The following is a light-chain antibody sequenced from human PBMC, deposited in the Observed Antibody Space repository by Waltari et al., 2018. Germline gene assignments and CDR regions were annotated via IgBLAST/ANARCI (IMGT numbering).Light chain of an antibody. J-gene: IGLJ2*01. CDR3: SSFTSSTTGI. Sequence: SALTPPDSVSGSPGQSITISCSGFSSHSGGYEYVSWYQQHPGKAPKVIIYDVSNRPSGVSTRFSGSKSGSSASLTISGLQAEDEADYYCSSFTSSTTGIFGGGTKLTVL. CDR2: DVS. V-gene: IGLV2-14*01. CDR1: SSHSGGYEY.